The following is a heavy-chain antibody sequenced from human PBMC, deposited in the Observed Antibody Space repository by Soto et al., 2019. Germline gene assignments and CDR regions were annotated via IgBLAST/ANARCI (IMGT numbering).Heavy chain of an antibody. CDR2: IYWDDDK. Sequence: QITLKESGPTLVQPTQTLTLTCSVSGFSLTTSGVGVDWIRQAPGKALEWLALIYWDDDKRYSPSLRTRLTISKDTSKNQVVLTMTDMGPLDTATYYCVRRRQQMFNSRYFYAMDVWGQGTTVAVSS. CDR3: VRRRQQMFNSRYFYAMDV. CDR1: GFSLTTSGVG. V-gene: IGHV2-5*02. J-gene: IGHJ6*02. D-gene: IGHD6-13*01.